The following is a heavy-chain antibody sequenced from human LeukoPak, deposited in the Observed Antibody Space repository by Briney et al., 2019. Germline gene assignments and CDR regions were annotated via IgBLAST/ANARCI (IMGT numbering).Heavy chain of an antibody. D-gene: IGHD5/OR15-5a*01. J-gene: IGHJ4*02. CDR1: GFTFHNYA. CDR2: TSGDGITT. Sequence: GGSLRLSCAASGFTFHNYAIHWARQAPGKGLEWVSLTSGDGITTYFADSVKGRFTISRDNSKSSLFLQMNSLRTEDTALYYCARDHVYGGADYWGQGTLVTVSS. CDR3: ARDHVYGGADY. V-gene: IGHV3-43*02.